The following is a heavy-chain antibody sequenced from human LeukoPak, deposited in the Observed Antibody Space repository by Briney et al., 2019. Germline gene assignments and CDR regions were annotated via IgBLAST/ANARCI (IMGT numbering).Heavy chain of an antibody. CDR3: ARIGQQLAHWYFDL. J-gene: IGHJ2*01. Sequence: PSETLSLTCTVSGDSISSGIYYWSWIRQPPGKGLEWIGEINHSGSTNYNPSLKSRVTISVDTSKNQFSLKLSSVTAADTAVYYCARIGQQLAHWYFDLWGRGTLVTVSS. CDR1: GDSISSGIYY. D-gene: IGHD6-13*01. V-gene: IGHV4-39*07. CDR2: INHSGST.